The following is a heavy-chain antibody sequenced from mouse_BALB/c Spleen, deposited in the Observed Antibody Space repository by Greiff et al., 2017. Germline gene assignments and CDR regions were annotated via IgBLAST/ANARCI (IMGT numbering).Heavy chain of an antibody. Sequence: VKLMESGPGLVAPSQSLSITCTVSGFSLTSYGVHWVRQPPGKGLEWLGVIWAGGSTNYNSALMSRLSISKDNSKSQVFLKMNSLQTDDTAMYYCARVHYYGYDYAMDYWGQGTSVTVSS. J-gene: IGHJ4*01. CDR2: IWAGGST. D-gene: IGHD1-2*01. CDR1: GFSLTSYG. V-gene: IGHV2-9*02. CDR3: ARVHYYGYDYAMDY.